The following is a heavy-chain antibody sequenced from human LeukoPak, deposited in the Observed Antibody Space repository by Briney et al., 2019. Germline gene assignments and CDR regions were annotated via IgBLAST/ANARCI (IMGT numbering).Heavy chain of an antibody. D-gene: IGHD2-2*01. CDR3: ARNWGCSSTSCYGRLGYYYYYMDV. J-gene: IGHJ6*03. CDR1: GGTFSSYA. V-gene: IGHV1-69*06. Sequence: SVKVSCKASGGTFSSYAISWVRQAPGQGLEWMGGIIPIFGTANYAQKFQGRVTITADKSTSTAYMELSSLRSEDAAVYYCARNWGCSSTSCYGRLGYYYYYMDVWGKGTTVTVSS. CDR2: IIPIFGTA.